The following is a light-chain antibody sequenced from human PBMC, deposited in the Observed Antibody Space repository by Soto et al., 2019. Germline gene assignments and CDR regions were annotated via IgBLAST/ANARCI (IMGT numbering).Light chain of an antibody. CDR2: KTS. CDR1: QSLNSW. J-gene: IGKJ2*01. CDR3: QQYNTYS. Sequence: DIQMTQSPSTLSASVGDRVSITCRASQSLNSWLAWYQQKPGKAPNLLIYKTSTLKSGVPSRFSGSGSGTEYTLTISNLQPDDFATYYCQQYNTYSFGQGTKLEIK. V-gene: IGKV1-5*03.